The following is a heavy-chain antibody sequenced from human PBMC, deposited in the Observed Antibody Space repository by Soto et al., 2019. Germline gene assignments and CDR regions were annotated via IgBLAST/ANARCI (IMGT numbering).Heavy chain of an antibody. J-gene: IGHJ6*02. Sequence: SETLSLTCAVYGGSFSGYYWSWIRQPPGKGLEWIGEINHSGSTNYNPSLKSRVTISVDTSKNQFSLKLSSVTAADTAVYYCARSKFTRYYYYYGMDVWGQGTTVTVSS. CDR2: INHSGST. CDR1: GGSFSGYY. V-gene: IGHV4-34*01. CDR3: ARSKFTRYYYYYGMDV.